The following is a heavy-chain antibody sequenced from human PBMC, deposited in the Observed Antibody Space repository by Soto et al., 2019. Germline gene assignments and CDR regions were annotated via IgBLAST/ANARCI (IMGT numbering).Heavy chain of an antibody. V-gene: IGHV3-7*01. CDR1: GFTFSSYW. Sequence: PGGSLRLSCEASGFTFSSYWMSWVRQAPGKGLEWVANIKQDGSEKYYVDSVKGRFTISRDNAKNSLCLQMNSLRAEDTAVYYCARVYSSSSGRALDYWGQGTLVTVSS. CDR3: ARVYSSSSGRALDY. CDR2: IKQDGSEK. J-gene: IGHJ4*02. D-gene: IGHD6-6*01.